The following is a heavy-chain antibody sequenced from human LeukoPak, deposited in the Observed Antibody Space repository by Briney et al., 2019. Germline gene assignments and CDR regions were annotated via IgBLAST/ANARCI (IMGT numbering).Heavy chain of an antibody. CDR2: IKQDGSEK. Sequence: GGSLRLSCAASGFTFSSYWMSWVRQAPGKGLEWVANIKQDGSEKYYEDSVKGRFTISRDNAKNSLYLQMNSLRAEDTAVYYCAREGDYCGSGTFDYWGQGTLVTVSS. V-gene: IGHV3-7*01. J-gene: IGHJ4*02. D-gene: IGHD3-10*01. CDR3: AREGDYCGSGTFDY. CDR1: GFTFSSYW.